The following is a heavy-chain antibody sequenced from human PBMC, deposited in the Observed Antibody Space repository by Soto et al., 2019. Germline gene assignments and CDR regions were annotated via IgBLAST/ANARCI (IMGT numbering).Heavy chain of an antibody. J-gene: IGHJ6*02. CDR1: GGSISGYY. CDR3: ARMGSWGSGYYYSTLYYYYGMDV. CDR2: IYYSGST. V-gene: IGHV4-59*01. D-gene: IGHD3-22*01. Sequence: PSETLSLTCTVSGGSISGYYWSWIRQPPGKGLEWIGYIYYSGSTNYNPSLKSRVTISVDTSKIQFSLKLSSVTAADTAVYYCARMGSWGSGYYYSTLYYYYGMDVWGQGTTVTVSS.